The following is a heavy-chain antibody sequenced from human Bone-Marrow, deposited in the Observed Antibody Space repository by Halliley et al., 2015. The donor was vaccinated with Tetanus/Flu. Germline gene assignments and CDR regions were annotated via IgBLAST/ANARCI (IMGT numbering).Heavy chain of an antibody. Sequence: WIGLIDSGRPTYNPSLKSRVAISSDTAKNQFSLSLTSVTAADTAVYFCAREWGSPKGQNWIDPWGRGTLVTVAS. CDR3: AREWGSPKGQNWIDP. CDR2: IDSGRP. J-gene: IGHJ5*02. V-gene: IGHV4-59*01. D-gene: IGHD3-10*01.